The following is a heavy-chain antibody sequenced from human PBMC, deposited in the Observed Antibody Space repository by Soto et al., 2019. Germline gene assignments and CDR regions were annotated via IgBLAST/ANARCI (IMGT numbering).Heavy chain of an antibody. J-gene: IGHJ4*02. D-gene: IGHD4-17*01. V-gene: IGHV1-2*02. CDR2: INPNSGAT. CDR1: GYTFTDYY. CDR3: ATGDSNDYLAINDY. Sequence: QVQLVQSGAEVKKPGASVKVSCKASGYTFTDYYLHWVRQAPGQGLEWMGWINPNSGATNYAQRFQGRVTVTRDTSIGTTYMELNRLRSDDTAVYYCATGDSNDYLAINDYWGQGTLVTVSS.